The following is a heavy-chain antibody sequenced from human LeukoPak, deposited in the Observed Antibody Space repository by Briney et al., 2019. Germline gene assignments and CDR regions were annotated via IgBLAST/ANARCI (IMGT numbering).Heavy chain of an antibody. J-gene: IGHJ4*02. CDR2: VSGSGDAT. Sequence: GRTLRHSCGPSGYNFVICAVMCVGRASGKGVEWVLDVSGSGDATYYADFVKGRFTISRDNAENTVYLQMNSLRAEDTAVYYCCRLSGTSLTTSRVLHYWGQGALVTVSS. CDR1: GYNFVICA. V-gene: IGHV3-23*01. CDR3: CRLSGTSLTTSRVLHY. D-gene: IGHD1-1*01.